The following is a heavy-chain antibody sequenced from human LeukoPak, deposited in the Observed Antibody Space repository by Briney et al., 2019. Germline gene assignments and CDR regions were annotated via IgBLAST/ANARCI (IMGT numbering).Heavy chain of an antibody. CDR3: ARDGLSYGSGWLGVDY. Sequence: PSETLSLTCTVSGGSISSYYWSWIRQPPGKGLEWIGYIFYSGSTNYNPSLKSRVNISVDTSKNQFSLKLSSVTAADTAVYYCARDGLSYGSGWLGVDYWGQGTLVTVSS. V-gene: IGHV4-59*12. D-gene: IGHD6-19*01. CDR2: IFYSGST. J-gene: IGHJ4*02. CDR1: GGSISSYY.